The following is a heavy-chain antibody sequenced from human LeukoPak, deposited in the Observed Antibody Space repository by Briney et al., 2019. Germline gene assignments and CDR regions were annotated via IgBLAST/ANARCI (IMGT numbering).Heavy chain of an antibody. Sequence: SETLSLTCTVSGGSISSYYWSWIRQPPGKGLEWIGYIYYSGSTNYNPSPKSRVTISVDTSKNQFSLKLSSVTAADTAVYYCARHHYYDSSGYYLGFYYFDYW. CDR1: GGSISSYY. CDR3: ARHHYYDSSGYYLGFYYFDY. CDR2: IYYSGST. D-gene: IGHD3-22*01. V-gene: IGHV4-59*08. J-gene: IGHJ4*01.